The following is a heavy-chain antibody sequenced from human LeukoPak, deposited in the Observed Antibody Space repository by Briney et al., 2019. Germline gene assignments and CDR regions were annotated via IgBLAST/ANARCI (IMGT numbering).Heavy chain of an antibody. J-gene: IGHJ4*02. CDR1: GFTSSSYG. CDR2: IRYDGSNK. D-gene: IGHD5-12*01. V-gene: IGHV3-30*02. CDR3: AKAQNSGYDYENFDY. Sequence: GGSLRLSCAASGFTSSSYGMHWVRQAPGKGLEWVAFIRYDGSNKYYADSVKGRFTISRDNSKNTLYLQMNSLRAEDTAVYYCAKAQNSGYDYENFDYWGQGTLVTVSS.